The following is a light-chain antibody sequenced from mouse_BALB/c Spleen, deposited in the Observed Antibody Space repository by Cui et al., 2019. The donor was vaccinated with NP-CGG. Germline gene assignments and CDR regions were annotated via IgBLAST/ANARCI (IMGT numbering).Light chain of an antibody. CDR3: ALWYSNHWV. Sequence: HAVLIQESGLTTSPGEAVTLTCRSSTGAVTTSNYANWVQEKPDHLFTGLIGGTNNRAPGVPARFSGSLIGDKAALTITGAQTEDEAIYFCALWYSNHWVFGGGTKLTVL. CDR1: TGAVTTSNY. J-gene: IGLJ1*01. CDR2: GTN. V-gene: IGLV1*01.